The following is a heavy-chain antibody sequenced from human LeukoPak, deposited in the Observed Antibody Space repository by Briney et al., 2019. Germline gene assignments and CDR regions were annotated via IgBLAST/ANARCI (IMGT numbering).Heavy chain of an antibody. D-gene: IGHD4-17*01. Sequence: SETLSLTCTVSGGSISSGGYYWSWIRQHPGKGLEWIGYIYYSGSTNYNPSLKSRVTISVDTSKNQFSLKLSSVTAADTAVYYCARGSDYGDYYDYWGQGTLVTVSS. CDR1: GGSISSGGYY. J-gene: IGHJ4*02. CDR2: IYYSGST. CDR3: ARGSDYGDYYDY. V-gene: IGHV4-31*03.